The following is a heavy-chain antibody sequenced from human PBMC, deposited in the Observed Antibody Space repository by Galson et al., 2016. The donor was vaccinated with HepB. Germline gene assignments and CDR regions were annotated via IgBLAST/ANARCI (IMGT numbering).Heavy chain of an antibody. CDR2: ISYDGRNK. V-gene: IGHV3-30*03. J-gene: IGHJ4*02. CDR3: ARKGTSSWSIFDY. CDR1: GFTFRSYG. Sequence: SLRLSCAASGFTFRSYGMHWVRQAPGKGLEWVSLISYDGRNKYYLDSVKGRFTISRDNSKNTLYLQMNSLRAEDTAVYYCARKGTSSWSIFDYWGQGTLVSVSS. D-gene: IGHD6-13*01.